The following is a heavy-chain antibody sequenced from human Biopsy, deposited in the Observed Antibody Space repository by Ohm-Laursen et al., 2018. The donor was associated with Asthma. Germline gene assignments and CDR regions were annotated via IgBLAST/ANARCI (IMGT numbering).Heavy chain of an antibody. J-gene: IGHJ4*02. D-gene: IGHD6-19*01. CDR1: RFTYV. CDR3: AREGVAGTHIED. V-gene: IGHV3-30-3*01. CDR2: ISYDGSSI. Sequence: SLRLSCSASRFTYVMHWVRQAPGKGLEWVAFISYDGSSIYYADYVKARFTISRDNSKNTLSLQMHSLTAEDTAVYYCAREGVAGTHIEDWGQGTLVTVSS.